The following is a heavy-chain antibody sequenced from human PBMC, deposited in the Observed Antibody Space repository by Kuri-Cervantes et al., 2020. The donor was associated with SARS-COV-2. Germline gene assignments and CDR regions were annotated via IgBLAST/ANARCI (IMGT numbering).Heavy chain of an antibody. CDR2: ISGSGGST. Sequence: GESLKISCAASGFTFSSYAMSWVRQAPGKGLEWVSAISGSGGSTYYADSVKGRFTISRDNSKNTLYLQMNSLRAEDTAVYYCAKDTPLTTLDYWGQGTLVTVSS. CDR1: GFTFSSYA. CDR3: AKDTPLTTLDY. V-gene: IGHV3-23*01. D-gene: IGHD2-15*01. J-gene: IGHJ4*02.